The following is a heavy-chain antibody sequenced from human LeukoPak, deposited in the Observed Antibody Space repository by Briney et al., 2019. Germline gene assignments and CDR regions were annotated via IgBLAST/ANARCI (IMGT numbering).Heavy chain of an antibody. CDR1: GFTFSSYW. CDR2: IKQDGSEK. D-gene: IGHD4-17*01. Sequence: PGGSLRLSCAASGFTFSSYWMSWVRQTPGKGLEWVANIKQDGSEKYYVDSVKGRFTISRDNAKNSLYLQMNSLRAEDTAVYYCARDIATVTTSDWGQGTLVTVSS. V-gene: IGHV3-7*01. J-gene: IGHJ4*02. CDR3: ARDIATVTTSD.